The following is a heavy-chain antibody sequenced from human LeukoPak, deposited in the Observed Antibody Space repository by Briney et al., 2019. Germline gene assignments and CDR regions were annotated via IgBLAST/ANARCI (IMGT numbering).Heavy chain of an antibody. CDR1: GFTFSDHY. CDR2: TGNKANSYTT. V-gene: IGHV3-72*01. CDR3: AKERGYEDYYFDY. D-gene: IGHD3-10*01. J-gene: IGHJ4*02. Sequence: PGGSLRPSCAASGFTFSDHYMDWVRQAPGKGLEWVGRTGNKANSYTTKYAASVKGRFTISRDDSKNSLYLQMNSLKTEDTAVYYCAKERGYEDYYFDYWGQGTLVTVSS.